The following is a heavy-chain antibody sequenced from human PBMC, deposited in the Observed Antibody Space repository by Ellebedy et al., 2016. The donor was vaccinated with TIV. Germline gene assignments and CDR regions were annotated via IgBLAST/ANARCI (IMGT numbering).Heavy chain of an antibody. CDR3: VRELMLGVLDY. CDR1: GFTFTSYT. Sequence: GESLKISCAASGFTFTSYTMHWVRQAPGKGLEWVAALSYDGSNEYYAESVKGRFTISRDSSKNTLYLQMNSLGAEDTAVYYCVRELMLGVLDYWGQGTLVTVSS. J-gene: IGHJ4*02. CDR2: LSYDGSNE. D-gene: IGHD3-3*01. V-gene: IGHV3-30*03.